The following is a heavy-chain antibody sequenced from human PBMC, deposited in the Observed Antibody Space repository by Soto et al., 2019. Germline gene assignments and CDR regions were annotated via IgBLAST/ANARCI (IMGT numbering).Heavy chain of an antibody. CDR2: IYFNGNT. J-gene: IGHJ4*02. CDR1: ADSFSKYY. D-gene: IGHD3-16*01. Sequence: SETLSLTCSVSADSFSKYYWTWIRQPPGEGLEWIGYIYFNGNTDYNPSLKGRVTISIDTSKKQFSLNLSSVTAADTAVYYCASVTFGGVVLAHWGQGTLVTVSS. CDR3: ASVTFGGVVLAH. V-gene: IGHV4-59*01.